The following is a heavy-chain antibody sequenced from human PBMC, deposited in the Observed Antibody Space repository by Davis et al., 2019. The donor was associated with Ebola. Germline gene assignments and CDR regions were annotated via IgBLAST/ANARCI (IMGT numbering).Heavy chain of an antibody. D-gene: IGHD6-13*01. CDR2: IYTSGST. V-gene: IGHV4-4*07. CDR1: GGSISSYY. CDR3: ARENRDSGYDFGVAAAGKPFDY. Sequence: PSETLSLTCTVSGGSISSYYWSWIRQPAGKGLEWIGLIYTSGSTNYNPSLKSRVTMSVDTSKNQFSLKLSSVTAADTAVYYCARENRDSGYDFGVAAAGKPFDYWGQGTLVTVSS. J-gene: IGHJ4*02.